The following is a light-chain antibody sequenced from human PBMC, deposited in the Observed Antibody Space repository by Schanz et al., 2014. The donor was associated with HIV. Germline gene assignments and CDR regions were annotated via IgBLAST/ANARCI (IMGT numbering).Light chain of an antibody. CDR1: QTIGRF. CDR3: QQCVTYPYT. CDR2: QAS. J-gene: IGKJ2*01. V-gene: IGKV1-5*03. Sequence: DIPMTQSPSTVSASVGDRVTITCRASQTIGRFLAWYQQKPGSAPVLLIYQASTLETGVPSRFSGSGSGTQFTLTISGLQPDDFATYYCQQCVTYPYTFGQGTRLDVK.